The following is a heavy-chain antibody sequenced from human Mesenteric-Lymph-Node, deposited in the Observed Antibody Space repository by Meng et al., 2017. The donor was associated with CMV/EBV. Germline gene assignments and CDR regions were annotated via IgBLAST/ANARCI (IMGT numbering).Heavy chain of an antibody. CDR1: GGSIDSYY. Sequence: GSLRLSCTVSGGSIDSYYWSWIRQPPGKGLEWIGYMYYSGRVNYNASLQSRVTISMDTSKNQFSLKLTSVTAADTAVYYCAKDKGCRDTTCQNWLDPWGQGTLVTVSS. D-gene: IGHD2-15*01. V-gene: IGHV4-59*01. CDR2: MYYSGRV. CDR3: AKDKGCRDTTCQNWLDP. J-gene: IGHJ5*02.